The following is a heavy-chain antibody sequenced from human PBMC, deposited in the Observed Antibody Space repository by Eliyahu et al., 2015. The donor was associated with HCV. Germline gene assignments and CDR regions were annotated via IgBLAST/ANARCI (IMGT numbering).Heavy chain of an antibody. D-gene: IGHD2-15*01. CDR2: INPSGGST. J-gene: IGHJ5*02. CDR1: GYTFPSYY. CDR3: ARVFGGRYCSGGSCRGIDP. V-gene: IGHV1-46*01. Sequence: QVQLVQSGAEVKKPGASVKVSCKASGYTFPSYYMHWVRQAPGQGLEWMGIINPSGGSTSYAQKFQGRVTMTRDTSTSTVYMELSSLRSEDTAVYYCARVFGGRYCSGGSCRGIDPWGQGTLVTVSS.